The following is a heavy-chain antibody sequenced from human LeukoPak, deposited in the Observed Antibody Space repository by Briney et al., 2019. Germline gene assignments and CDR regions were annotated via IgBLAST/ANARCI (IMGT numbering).Heavy chain of an antibody. Sequence: SETLSLTCTVSGGSISSSSYYWGWIRQPPGKGLEWIGSIYYSGSTYYNTSLKSRVTISVDTSKNQFSLKLSSVTAADTAVYYCARFLTMVRGVTDYWGQGTLVTVSS. CDR1: GGSISSSSYY. CDR3: ARFLTMVRGVTDY. J-gene: IGHJ4*02. V-gene: IGHV4-39*07. CDR2: IYYSGST. D-gene: IGHD3-10*01.